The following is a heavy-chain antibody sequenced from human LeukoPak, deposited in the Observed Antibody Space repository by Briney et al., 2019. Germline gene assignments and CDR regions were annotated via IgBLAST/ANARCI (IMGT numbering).Heavy chain of an antibody. D-gene: IGHD2-2*01. CDR1: GFAFSSYE. V-gene: IGHV3-48*03. J-gene: IGHJ4*02. CDR2: ISSTSGSTI. Sequence: GGSLRLSCAASGFAFSSYEMNWVRQAPGKGLEWVSYISSTSGSTIYYADSVKGRFTISRDNAKNSLYLQMNSLRAEDTAVYYCARRYCSSTSCLLDYWGQGTLVTVSS. CDR3: ARRYCSSTSCLLDY.